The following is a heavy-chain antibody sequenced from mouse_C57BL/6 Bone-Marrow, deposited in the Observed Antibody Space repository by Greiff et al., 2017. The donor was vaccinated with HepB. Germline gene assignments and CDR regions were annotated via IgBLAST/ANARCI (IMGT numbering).Heavy chain of an antibody. Sequence: QVQLQQSGPELVKPGASVKISCKASGYAFSSSWMNWVKQSPGKGLEWIGRIYPGDGDTNYNGKFKGKATLTADKSSSTAYMQLSSLTSEDSAVYFCARSNYGSSWAYWGQGTLVTVSA. CDR1: GYAFSSSW. J-gene: IGHJ3*01. CDR2: IYPGDGDT. CDR3: ARSNYGSSWAY. V-gene: IGHV1-82*01. D-gene: IGHD1-1*01.